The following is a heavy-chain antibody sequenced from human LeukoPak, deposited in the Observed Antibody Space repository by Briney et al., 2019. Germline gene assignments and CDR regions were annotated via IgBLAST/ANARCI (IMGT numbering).Heavy chain of an antibody. J-gene: IGHJ6*02. CDR1: GFTFSSYS. CDR3: ARASGYCSSTSCSDYYYYGMDV. D-gene: IGHD2-2*01. V-gene: IGHV3-48*01. CDR2: ISSSSSTI. Sequence: PGGSLRLSCAASGFTFSSYSMNWVRQAPGKGLEWVSYISSSSSTIYYADSVRGRFTISRDNAKNSLYLQMNSLRAEDTAVYYCARASGYCSSTSCSDYYYYGMDVWGQGTTVTVSS.